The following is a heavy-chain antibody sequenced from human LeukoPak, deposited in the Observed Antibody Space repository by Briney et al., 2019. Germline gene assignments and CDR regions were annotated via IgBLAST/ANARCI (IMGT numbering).Heavy chain of an antibody. CDR1: GFTFSSYT. Sequence: GGSLRLSCAASGFTFSSYTMNWVRLAPGKGLEWVSSISSSSSYIYYADSMKGRFTISRDNAKNSLYLQMNSLRAEDTAVYYCARDTRDYRDDAFDIWGQGTMVTVSS. V-gene: IGHV3-21*01. CDR3: ARDTRDYRDDAFDI. D-gene: IGHD5-12*01. J-gene: IGHJ3*02. CDR2: ISSSSSYI.